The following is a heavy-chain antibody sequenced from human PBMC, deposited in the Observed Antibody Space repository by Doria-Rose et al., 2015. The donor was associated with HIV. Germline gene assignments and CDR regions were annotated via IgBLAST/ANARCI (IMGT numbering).Heavy chain of an antibody. J-gene: IGHJ4*02. Sequence: QITLKESGPVLVKSTETLTLTCTVSGVSLSSPGMGVSWIRQPPGKALEWLANMFSDDERSYKTSLKSRLTISRGTSKSQVVLTMTDMDPADTATYYCARIKSSRWYHKYYFDFWGQGTLVIVSA. D-gene: IGHD6-13*01. CDR2: MFSDDER. V-gene: IGHV2-26*01. CDR1: GVSLSSPGMG. CDR3: ARIKSSRWYHKYYFDF.